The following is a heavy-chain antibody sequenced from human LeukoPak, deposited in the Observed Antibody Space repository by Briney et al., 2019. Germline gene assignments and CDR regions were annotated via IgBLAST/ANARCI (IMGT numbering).Heavy chain of an antibody. V-gene: IGHV3-30*04. Sequence: GRSLRLSCAALGFTFSSYAMHWVRQAPGKGLEWVALISYDGSNKYHADSVKGRFTISRDRSKNTLYLQVNSLRAEDTAVYYCAKDRGVVTARGYFDYWGQGTLVTVSS. D-gene: IGHD2-21*02. CDR3: AKDRGVVTARGYFDY. CDR2: ISYDGSNK. CDR1: GFTFSSYA. J-gene: IGHJ4*02.